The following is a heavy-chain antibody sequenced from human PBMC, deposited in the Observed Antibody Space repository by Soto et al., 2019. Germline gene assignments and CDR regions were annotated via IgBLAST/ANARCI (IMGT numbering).Heavy chain of an antibody. CDR3: AIYSAGYDILTGYYHYYYYMDV. CDR1: GYTFTSYD. CDR2: MNPNSGNT. V-gene: IGHV1-8*01. Sequence: ASVKVSCKASGYTFTSYDINWVRQATGQGLEWMGWMNPNSGNTGYAQKFQGRVTMTRNTSISTAYMELSSLRSEGTAVYYCAIYSAGYDILTGYYHYYYYMDVWGKGTTVTVSS. J-gene: IGHJ6*03. D-gene: IGHD3-9*01.